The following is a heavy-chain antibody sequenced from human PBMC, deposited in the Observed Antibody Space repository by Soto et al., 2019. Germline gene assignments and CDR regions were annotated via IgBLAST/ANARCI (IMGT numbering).Heavy chain of an antibody. D-gene: IGHD3-3*01. CDR3: ASDLAIFGVVIPSYGDYYGMDV. J-gene: IGHJ6*02. CDR1: GGSFSGYY. CDR2: INHSGGT. Sequence: SSETLSHTCAVYGGSFSGYYWSWISQPPGEGLEWIGEINHSGGTNYNPSLKSRVTISVDTSKNQFSLKLSSVTAADTAVYYCASDLAIFGVVIPSYGDYYGMDVWGQGTTVT. V-gene: IGHV4-34*01.